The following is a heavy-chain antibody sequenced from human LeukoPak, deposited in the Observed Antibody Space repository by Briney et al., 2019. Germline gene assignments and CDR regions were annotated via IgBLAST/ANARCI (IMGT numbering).Heavy chain of an antibody. CDR2: INPNGGGT. D-gene: IGHD1-26*01. J-gene: IGHJ4*01. CDR3: ARDSYSGSHYY. Sequence: ASVKVSCTASGYTFTRYYMHWVRQAPGQGLEWMGWINPNGGGTNCAQQFQGRVTMTSDTSISTAYMELSSLRSDDTAVYYCARDSYSGSHYYWGQGTPVTVSS. V-gene: IGHV1-2*02. CDR1: GYTFTRYY.